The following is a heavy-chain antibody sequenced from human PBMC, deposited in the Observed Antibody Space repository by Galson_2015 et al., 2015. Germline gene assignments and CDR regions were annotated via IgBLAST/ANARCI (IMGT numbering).Heavy chain of an antibody. CDR3: ARGGYCSGGSCYSGAFDI. D-gene: IGHD2-15*01. V-gene: IGHV1-18*01. Sequence: SVKVSCKASGYTFTSYGISWVRQAPGQGLEWMGWISAYNGNTNYAQKLQGRVTMTTDTSTSTAYMELRSLRSDDTAVYYCARGGYCSGGSCYSGAFDIWGQGTMVTVSS. J-gene: IGHJ3*02. CDR1: GYTFTSYG. CDR2: ISAYNGNT.